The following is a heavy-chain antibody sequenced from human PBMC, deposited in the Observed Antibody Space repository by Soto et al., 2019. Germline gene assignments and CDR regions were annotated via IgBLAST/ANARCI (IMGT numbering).Heavy chain of an antibody. CDR1: GFTFSSYA. D-gene: IGHD1-26*01. J-gene: IGHJ4*02. Sequence: GGSLRLSCAASGFTFSSYAMSWVRQAPGKGLEWVSAISVSGGSTYYADSVKGRFTISRDNSKNTLYLQMNSLRAEDTAVYYCAKHNSGSYYRYWGQGTLVTVSS. CDR3: AKHNSGSYYRY. V-gene: IGHV3-23*01. CDR2: ISVSGGST.